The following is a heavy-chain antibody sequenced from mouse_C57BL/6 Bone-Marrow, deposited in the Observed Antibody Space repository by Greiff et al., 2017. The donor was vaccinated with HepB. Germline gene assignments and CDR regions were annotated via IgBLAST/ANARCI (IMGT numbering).Heavy chain of an antibody. V-gene: IGHV6-3*01. J-gene: IGHJ3*01. CDR3: TKIYYDYFWFAY. CDR1: GFTFSNYW. Sequence: EVQLMESGGGLVQPGGSMKLSCVASGFTFSNYWMNWVRQSPEKGLEWVAQIRLKSDNYATHYAESVKGRFTISRDDSKSSVYLQMNNLRAEDTGIYYCTKIYYDYFWFAYWGQGTLVTVSA. CDR2: IRLKSDNYAT. D-gene: IGHD2-4*01.